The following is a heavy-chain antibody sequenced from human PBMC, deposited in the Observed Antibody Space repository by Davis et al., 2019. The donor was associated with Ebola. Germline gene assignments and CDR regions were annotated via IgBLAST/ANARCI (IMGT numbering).Heavy chain of an antibody. CDR3: ARFAYDNNDIDVSFDY. J-gene: IGHJ4*02. CDR1: GYTFTNYG. Sequence: ASVKVSCKASGYTFTNYGISWVRQAPGQGLEWMGWVSTDTGDPTYAQGFTGRFVFSLDTSVSTAYLHITSLKAEDTAVYYCARFAYDNNDIDVSFDYWGQGTLVTVSS. D-gene: IGHD3-22*01. CDR2: VSTDTGDP. V-gene: IGHV7-4-1*02.